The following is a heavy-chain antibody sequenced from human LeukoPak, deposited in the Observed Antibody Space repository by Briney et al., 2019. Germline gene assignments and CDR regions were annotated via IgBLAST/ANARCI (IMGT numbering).Heavy chain of an antibody. CDR3: ARDQRAGYYDSSGYYSMDLDI. V-gene: IGHV1-69*13. CDR1: GGTFSSYA. CDR2: IIPIFGTA. J-gene: IGHJ3*02. D-gene: IGHD3-22*01. Sequence: SVTVSCKASGGTFSSYAISWVRQAPGQGLEWMGGIIPIFGTANYAQKFQGRVTITADESTSTAYMELSSLRSEDTAVYYCARDQRAGYYDSSGYYSMDLDIWGQGTMVTVSS.